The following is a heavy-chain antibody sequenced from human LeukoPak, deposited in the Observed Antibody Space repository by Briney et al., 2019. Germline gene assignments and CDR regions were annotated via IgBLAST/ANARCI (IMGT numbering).Heavy chain of an antibody. J-gene: IGHJ3*02. D-gene: IGHD3-10*01. V-gene: IGHV3-74*01. CDR1: GFTFRNYL. CDR2: INQDESSA. Sequence: TGGSLRLSCAVSGFTFRNYLMHWVRQAPGKGLVWVSRINQDESSAYADSVKGRFTISRDNAKDTLYLQMNSLRAEDTAVYFCGRGGDGIDMWGQGTTVIVSS. CDR3: GRGGDGIDM.